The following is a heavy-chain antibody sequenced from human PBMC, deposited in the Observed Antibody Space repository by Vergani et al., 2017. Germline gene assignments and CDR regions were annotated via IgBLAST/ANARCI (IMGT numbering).Heavy chain of an antibody. CDR1: GGSINSDSHY. D-gene: IGHD6-19*01. J-gene: IGHJ4*02. Sequence: QVQLQESGPGLVKPSQTLSLTCTVSGGSINSDSHYWTWIRQPAGKGLEWLGRSYNTGSTHYTPSLKIRVTISVDTSKNHFSLKLSSVTAADTAVYYCARVKKGGWYEGDYWGQGTLVTASS. CDR2: SYNTGST. CDR3: ARVKKGGWYEGDY. V-gene: IGHV4-61*02.